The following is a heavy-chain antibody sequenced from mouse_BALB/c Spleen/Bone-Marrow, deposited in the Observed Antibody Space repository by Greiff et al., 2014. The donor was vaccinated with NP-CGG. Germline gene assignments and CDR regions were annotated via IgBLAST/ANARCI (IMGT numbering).Heavy chain of an antibody. CDR3: ASRYDTMDY. CDR2: ILPGSGSI. Sequence: QVQLQQSGAELMKPGASVKISCKATGYTFSSYWIEWVKQRPGHGLEWIGEILPGSGSIKYNEKFKGKATFTADTSSNTAYMQLSSLTSEDSAVYCCASRYDTMDYWGQGTSVTVSS. V-gene: IGHV1-9*01. J-gene: IGHJ4*01. CDR1: GYTFSSYW.